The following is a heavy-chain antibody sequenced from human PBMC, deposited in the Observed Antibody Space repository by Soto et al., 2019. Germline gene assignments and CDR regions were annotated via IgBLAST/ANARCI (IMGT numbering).Heavy chain of an antibody. D-gene: IGHD6-25*01. CDR3: AKFFVETGSNSGWPWSFHY. J-gene: IGHJ4*02. V-gene: IGHV3-23*01. Sequence: EVQLLESGGGLVQPGRSLRLSCAASGFTFSNYAMSWVRQAPGQGLDWVSAISGSGGTTYYADSVKGRFTISRDNSTNTLFQQMNSPRADDAAVYYCAKFFVETGSNSGWPWSFHYWGQGTLVTVAS. CDR1: GFTFSNYA. CDR2: ISGSGGTT.